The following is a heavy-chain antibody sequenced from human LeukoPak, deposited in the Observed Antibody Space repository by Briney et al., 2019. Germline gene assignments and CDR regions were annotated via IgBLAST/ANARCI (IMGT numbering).Heavy chain of an antibody. CDR2: ISAYNGNT. Sequence: ASVKVSCKASGYTFTSYGISWVRQAPGQGLEWMGWISAYNGNTNYAQKLQGRVTMTTDTSTSTAYMELRSLRSDDTAVYYCARVGSYGYIYYYYYMDVWGKGTTVTISS. V-gene: IGHV1-18*01. CDR3: ARVGSYGYIYYYYYMDV. D-gene: IGHD5-18*01. CDR1: GYTFTSYG. J-gene: IGHJ6*03.